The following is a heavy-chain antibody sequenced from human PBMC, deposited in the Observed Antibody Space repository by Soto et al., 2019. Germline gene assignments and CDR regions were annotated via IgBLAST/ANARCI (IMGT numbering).Heavy chain of an antibody. CDR3: ARANSGDDDEFDY. Sequence: GGSLRLSCAASGFTVSSNYMSWVRQAPGKGLEWVSVIYSGGSTYYADSVKGRFTISRDNSKNTLYLQMNSLRAEDTAVYYCARANSGDDDEFDYWGQGTPVTVSS. J-gene: IGHJ4*02. CDR2: IYSGGST. D-gene: IGHD5-12*01. CDR1: GFTVSSNY. V-gene: IGHV3-53*01.